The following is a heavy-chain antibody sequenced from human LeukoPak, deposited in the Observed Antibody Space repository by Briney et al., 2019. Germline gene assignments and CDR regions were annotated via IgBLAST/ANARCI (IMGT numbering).Heavy chain of an antibody. D-gene: IGHD3-10*01. J-gene: IGHJ4*02. Sequence: PGGSLRLSCAASGFTFSDYYMSWIRQAPGKGLEWVSYISSSGSTIYYADSVKGRFTISRDNAKNSLYLQMNSLRAEDTAVYYCASYPPGRYYYGSGSYYTPHYFDYWGQGTLVTVSS. CDR3: ASYPPGRYYYGSGSYYTPHYFDY. V-gene: IGHV3-11*01. CDR2: ISSSGSTI. CDR1: GFTFSDYY.